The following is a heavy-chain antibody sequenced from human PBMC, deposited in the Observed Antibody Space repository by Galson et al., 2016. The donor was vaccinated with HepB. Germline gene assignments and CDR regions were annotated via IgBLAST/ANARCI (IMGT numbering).Heavy chain of an antibody. CDR2: ISTTGRTM. CDR1: GFTFSSYE. Sequence: SLRLSCAASGFTFSSYEMNWVRQAPGKGLEWVAHISTTGRTMYYADSVKGRFTTSSDNAWNSLYLQMNGLRPEDTAVYFCARGDSTGWDYLDSWGQGNLVTVSS. CDR3: ARGDSTGWDYLDS. D-gene: IGHD6-19*01. V-gene: IGHV3-48*03. J-gene: IGHJ4*02.